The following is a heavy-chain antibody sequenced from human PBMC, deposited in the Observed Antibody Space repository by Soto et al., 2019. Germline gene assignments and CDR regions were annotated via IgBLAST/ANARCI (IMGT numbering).Heavy chain of an antibody. CDR1: GGSISSGGYY. D-gene: IGHD3-3*01. CDR2: IYYSGST. CDR3: ARDRKDYDFWSGPYYYYGMDV. Sequence: SETLSLTCTVSGGSISSGGYYWSWIRQHPGKGLEWIGYIYYSGSTYHNPSLKSRVTISVDTSKNQFSLKLSSVTAADTAVYNCARDRKDYDFWSGPYYYYGMDVWGQGTTVTVSS. V-gene: IGHV4-31*03. J-gene: IGHJ6*02.